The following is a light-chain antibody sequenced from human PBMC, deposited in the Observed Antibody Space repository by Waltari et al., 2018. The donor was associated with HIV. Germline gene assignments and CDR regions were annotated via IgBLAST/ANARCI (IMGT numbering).Light chain of an antibody. J-gene: IGKJ2*01. V-gene: IGKV1-5*03. CDR3: QQYNDNPYT. CDR2: KAS. Sequence: GDRITITCRASQSISSWLAWYQQKPGKAPKLLIYKASSLQSGVPSRFSGRGSGTEFTLTITNLQPDDFATYYCQQYNDNPYTFGQGTKLEIK. CDR1: QSISSW.